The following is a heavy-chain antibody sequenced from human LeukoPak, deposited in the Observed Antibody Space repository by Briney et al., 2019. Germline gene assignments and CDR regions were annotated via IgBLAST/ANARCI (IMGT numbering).Heavy chain of an antibody. CDR1: GFTFSSYA. D-gene: IGHD3-22*01. CDR3: ARMGNSSGYYY. CDR2: ISYDGSNK. J-gene: IGHJ4*02. Sequence: GGSLRLSCAASGFTFSSYAMHWVRQAPGKGLEWVVVISYDGSNKYYADSVKGRFTISRDNSKNTLYLQMNSLRAEDTAVYYCARMGNSSGYYYWGQGTLVTVSS. V-gene: IGHV3-30-3*01.